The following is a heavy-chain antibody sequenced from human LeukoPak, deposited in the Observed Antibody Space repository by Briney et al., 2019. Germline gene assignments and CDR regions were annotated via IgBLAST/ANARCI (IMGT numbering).Heavy chain of an antibody. CDR3: ARGIRYFDWLLPYQYYYMDV. Sequence: ASVKVSCKASGYTFTSYYIHWVRQAPGQGLEWMGIINPSGGTTNYAQKSQGRVTMTRDTSTSTVYMELSSLRSEDTAVYYCARGIRYFDWLLPYQYYYMDVWGKGTTVTVSS. D-gene: IGHD3-9*01. CDR2: INPSGGTT. CDR1: GYTFTSYY. V-gene: IGHV1-46*01. J-gene: IGHJ6*03.